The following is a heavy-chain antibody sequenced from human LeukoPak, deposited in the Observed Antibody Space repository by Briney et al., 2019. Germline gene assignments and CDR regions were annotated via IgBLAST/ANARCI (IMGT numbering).Heavy chain of an antibody. Sequence: PSETLSLTCAVYGGSFSGYYWSWIRQPPGKGLEWIGYIYYSGSTNYNPSLKSRVTISVDTSKNQFSLKLSSVTAADTAVYYCASLINYGGNSGYYFDYWGQGTLVTVSS. CDR1: GGSFSGYY. J-gene: IGHJ4*02. V-gene: IGHV4-59*01. CDR3: ASLINYGGNSGYYFDY. D-gene: IGHD4-23*01. CDR2: IYYSGST.